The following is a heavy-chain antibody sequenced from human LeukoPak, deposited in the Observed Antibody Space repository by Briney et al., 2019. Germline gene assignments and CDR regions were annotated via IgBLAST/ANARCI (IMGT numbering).Heavy chain of an antibody. CDR2: IIPIFGTA. V-gene: IGHV1-69*05. J-gene: IGHJ5*02. CDR1: GGTFSSYA. CDR3: ASLRTGTNNWFDP. D-gene: IGHD1-1*01. Sequence: SVKVSCKASGGTFSSYAISWVRQAPRQGLEWMGGIIPIFGTANYAQKFQGRVTITTDESTSTAYMELSSLRSEDTAVYYCASLRTGTNNWFDPWGQGTLVTVSS.